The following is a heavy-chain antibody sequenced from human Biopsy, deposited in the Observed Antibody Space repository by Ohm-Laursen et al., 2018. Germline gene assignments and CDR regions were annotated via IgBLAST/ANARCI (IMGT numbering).Heavy chain of an antibody. D-gene: IGHD5-12*01. V-gene: IGHV4-34*01. Sequence: TLSLTCAVNGESSSGYFWNWIRQPPGKGLEWIGEINQSGSTKYNPSLKRRATLSADSSNSQFSLRLTSVIAADTAIYYCARGSGYFKLDVWGQGTTVTVSS. CDR1: GESSSGYF. CDR2: INQSGST. J-gene: IGHJ6*02. CDR3: ARGSGYFKLDV.